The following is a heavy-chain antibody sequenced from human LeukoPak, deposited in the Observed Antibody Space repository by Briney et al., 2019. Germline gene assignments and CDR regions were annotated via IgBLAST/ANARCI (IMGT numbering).Heavy chain of an antibody. CDR1: GFTFSNYW. J-gene: IGHJ4*02. CDR3: APTRYSSGWPFDY. CDR2: VNSDGSST. D-gene: IGHD6-19*01. Sequence: GGSLRLSCAASGFTFSNYWMHWVRQAPGKGLVWVSRVNSDGSSTTYADSVKGRFTISRDNAKSTLSLQMNSLRAEDTAVYYCAPTRYSSGWPFDYWGQGTLVTVSS. V-gene: IGHV3-74*01.